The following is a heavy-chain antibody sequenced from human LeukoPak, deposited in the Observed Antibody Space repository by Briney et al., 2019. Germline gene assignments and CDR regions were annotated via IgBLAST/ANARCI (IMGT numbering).Heavy chain of an antibody. Sequence: ASVKVSCKASGYTFTNHYMHWVRQAPGQGLEWMGWINPNSGGTNYAQKFQGRVTMTRDTSISTACMELSRLRSDDTAMYYCARVAYCTIGVCVNFDYWGQGTPVTVSS. CDR1: GYTFTNHY. D-gene: IGHD2-8*01. CDR3: ARVAYCTIGVCVNFDY. V-gene: IGHV1-2*02. J-gene: IGHJ4*02. CDR2: INPNSGGT.